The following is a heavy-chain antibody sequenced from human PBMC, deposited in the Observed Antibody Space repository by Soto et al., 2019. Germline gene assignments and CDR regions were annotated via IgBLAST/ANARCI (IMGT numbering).Heavy chain of an antibody. CDR1: GDSVSSNSAA. D-gene: IGHD5-12*01. CDR2: TYYRSKWYN. J-gene: IGHJ4*02. V-gene: IGHV6-1*01. Sequence: PSQTLSLTCAISGDSVSSNSAAWNSIRQSPSRGLEWLGRTYYRSKWYNDYAVSVKSRITINPDTSKNQFSLQLNSVTPEDTALYYCARESRDLLAMIGVENWGQGTLVTVSS. CDR3: ARESRDLLAMIGVEN.